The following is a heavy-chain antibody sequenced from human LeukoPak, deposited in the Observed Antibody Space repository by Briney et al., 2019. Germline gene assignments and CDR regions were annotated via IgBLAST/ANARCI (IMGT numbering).Heavy chain of an antibody. CDR2: IYYSGRT. CDR3: ARHKDYYYSYMDV. Sequence: PSETLSLTCTVSGGSISSSSYYWGWIRQPPGKGLAWIGSIYYSGRTYYNPSLKSRVTISVDTSKNQCSLKLSSVTAADTAVYYCARHKDYYYSYMDVWGKGTTVTISS. CDR1: GGSISSSSYY. V-gene: IGHV4-39*01. J-gene: IGHJ6*03.